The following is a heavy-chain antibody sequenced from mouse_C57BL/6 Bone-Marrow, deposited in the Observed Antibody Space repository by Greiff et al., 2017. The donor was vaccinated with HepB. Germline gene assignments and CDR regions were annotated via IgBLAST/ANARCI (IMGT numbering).Heavy chain of an antibody. D-gene: IGHD3-2*02. CDR2: TFYSGIT. J-gene: IGHJ2*01. V-gene: IGHV3-3*01. CDR1: GFSINSDCY. Sequence: EVQLQQSGPSLVRPSQTLSLTCTVTGFSINSDCYWIWIRQFPGNNLEYIGYTFYSGITYYNPSLESRTYITRDTSKNQFSLKLSSVTTEDTATYYCARDHSSGYGDYWGQGTTLTVSS. CDR3: ARDHSSGYGDY.